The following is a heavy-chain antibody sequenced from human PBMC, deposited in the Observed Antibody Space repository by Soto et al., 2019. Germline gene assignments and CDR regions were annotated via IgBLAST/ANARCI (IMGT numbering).Heavy chain of an antibody. D-gene: IGHD5-18*01. CDR1: AGSISSYY. CDR3: ARQKQLWANFDY. J-gene: IGHJ4*02. CDR2: IYYSGST. Sequence: SETLSLTCTVSAGSISSYYWSWIRQPPGKGLEWIGYIYYSGSTNFNPSLKSRVTISVDTSKNQFSLKLSSVTAADTAVYYCARQKQLWANFDYWGQGTLVTVSS. V-gene: IGHV4-59*01.